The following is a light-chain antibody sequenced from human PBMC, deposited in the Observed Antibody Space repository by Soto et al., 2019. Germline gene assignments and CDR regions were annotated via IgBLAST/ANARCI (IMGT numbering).Light chain of an antibody. CDR2: GNS. J-gene: IGLJ1*01. V-gene: IGLV1-40*01. Sequence: QSVLTQPPSVSGAPGQRVTISCTGSSSNIGAGYDVQWYQQLPGTAPKLLIYGNSNRPSGVSNRFSGSKSGNTASLTISGLQAEDETDYYCFSYTSSGTYVFGTGTKVTVL. CDR3: FSYTSSGTYV. CDR1: SSNIGAGYD.